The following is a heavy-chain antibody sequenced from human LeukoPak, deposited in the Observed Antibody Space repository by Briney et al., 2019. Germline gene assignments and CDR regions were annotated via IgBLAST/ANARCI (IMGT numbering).Heavy chain of an antibody. V-gene: IGHV4-4*07. CDR2: ILHTGSA. Sequence: PSETLSLTCTVSVGSISSYYWSWIRQPPGKGLEWIGRILHTGSANYNPSLQRRVSISIDTSRNKFSLKMKSVTAADTAVYYCAKTRSFGDYAPFDSWGQGILVTVSS. CDR1: VGSISSYY. CDR3: AKTRSFGDYAPFDS. D-gene: IGHD4-17*01. J-gene: IGHJ4*02.